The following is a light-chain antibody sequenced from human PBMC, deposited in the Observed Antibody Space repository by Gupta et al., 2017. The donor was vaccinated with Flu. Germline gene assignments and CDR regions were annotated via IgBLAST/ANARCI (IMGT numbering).Light chain of an antibody. CDR1: QTVRSNY. J-gene: IGKJ4*01. Sequence: EIVLTQSPGTLSLSPEERATLSCRASQTVRSNYLAWYQQKPGQAPRLLIYGASSRATGIPDRFSGSGSGTDFTLTISRLEPEDFAVFYCQQYGSSPLTFGGGTKVEIK. CDR2: GAS. CDR3: QQYGSSPLT. V-gene: IGKV3-20*01.